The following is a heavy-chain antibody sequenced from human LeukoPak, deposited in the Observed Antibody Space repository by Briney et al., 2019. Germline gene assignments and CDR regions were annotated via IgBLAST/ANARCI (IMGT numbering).Heavy chain of an antibody. Sequence: PGGSLRLSCAASGFTFSSYWMGWVRQASGKGLEWVANIKEDGSEKYYVDSVKGRFTISRDNAKNSLYLQMNSLRAEDTAVYYCVREGYDFWSGIFVREYYYYMDVWGKGITVTVSS. CDR1: GFTFSSYW. J-gene: IGHJ6*03. CDR3: VREGYDFWSGIFVREYYYYMDV. D-gene: IGHD3-3*01. CDR2: IKEDGSEK. V-gene: IGHV3-7*01.